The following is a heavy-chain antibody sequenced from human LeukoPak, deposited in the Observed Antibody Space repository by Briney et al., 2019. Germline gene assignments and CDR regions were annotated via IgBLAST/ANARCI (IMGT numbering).Heavy chain of an antibody. Sequence: SETLSLTCTVSGGSISNYYWSWVRQPAGKGLEWIGRISASGNTNYNPSLKSRVTMSVDTSMNLFALKLSSVTAADTAVYYCARQGVATAIDYWGQGTLVTVSS. CDR3: ARQGVATAIDY. CDR1: GGSISNYY. V-gene: IGHV4-4*07. D-gene: IGHD2-21*02. CDR2: ISASGNT. J-gene: IGHJ4*02.